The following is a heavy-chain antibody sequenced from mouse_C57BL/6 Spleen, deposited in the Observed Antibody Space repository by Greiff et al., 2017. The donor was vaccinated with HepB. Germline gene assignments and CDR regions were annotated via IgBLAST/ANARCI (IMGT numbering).Heavy chain of an antibody. D-gene: IGHD1-1*01. J-gene: IGHJ1*03. CDR3: VRESDLLLRYWYFDV. Sequence: EVQRVESGGGLVQPKGSLKLSCAASGFTFNTYAMHWVRQAPGKGLEWVARIRSKSSNYATYYADSVKDRFTISRDDSQSMLYLQMNNLKTEDTAMYYCVRESDLLLRYWYFDVWGTGTTVTVSS. CDR2: IRSKSSNYAT. V-gene: IGHV10-3*01. CDR1: GFTFNTYA.